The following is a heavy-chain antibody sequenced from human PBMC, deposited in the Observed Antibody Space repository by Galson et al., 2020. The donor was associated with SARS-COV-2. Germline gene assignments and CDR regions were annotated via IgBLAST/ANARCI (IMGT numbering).Heavy chain of an antibody. CDR2: ISYSGST. J-gene: IGHJ4*02. D-gene: IGHD4-17*01. Sequence: ETSETLSLTCTVSGGSISSGDDYWSWIRQPTGKGLEWLVYISYSGSTNYNPSIKSRLTTSLDTSKNQFSLRLSYVTAADTAVYYCARTLRDWGQGILVTVSS. CDR1: GGSISSGDDY. V-gene: IGHV4-30-4*01. CDR3: ARTLRD.